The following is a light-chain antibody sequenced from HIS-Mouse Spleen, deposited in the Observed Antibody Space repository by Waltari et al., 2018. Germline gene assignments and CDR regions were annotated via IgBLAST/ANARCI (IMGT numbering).Light chain of an antibody. Sequence: SYELTQPPSVSVSPGQTARITCSGDALPKKYAYWYQQKSGQAPVLVIYEDSKRPSGIPESFSGSSSGTMATLTISGAQVEDEAGYYCYSTDSSGNHRVFGGGTKLTVL. CDR3: YSTDSSGNHRV. J-gene: IGLJ2*01. V-gene: IGLV3-10*01. CDR2: EDS. CDR1: ALPKKY.